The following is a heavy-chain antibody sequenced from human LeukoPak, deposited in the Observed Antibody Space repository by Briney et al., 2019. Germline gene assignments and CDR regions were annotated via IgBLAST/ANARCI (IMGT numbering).Heavy chain of an antibody. D-gene: IGHD2-21*02. J-gene: IGHJ4*02. CDR3: ARDRYCGGDCYSAFDY. V-gene: IGHV3-33*08. CDR2: IPYDGSNE. Sequence: GGSLRLSCAASGFTFSSYGMHWVRQAPGKGLEWVAVIPYDGSNECYADSVKGRFTISRDNAKNSLYLQMNSLRAEDTAVYYCARDRYCGGDCYSAFDYWGQGTLVTVSS. CDR1: GFTFSSYG.